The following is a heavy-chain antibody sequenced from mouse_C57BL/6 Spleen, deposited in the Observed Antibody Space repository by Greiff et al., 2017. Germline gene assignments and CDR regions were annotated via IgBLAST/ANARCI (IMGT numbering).Heavy chain of an antibody. V-gene: IGHV1-26*01. CDR3: ARAYGYDGRLAY. Sequence: EVQLQQSGPELVKPGASVKISCKASGYTFTDYSMNWVKQSHGKSLEWIGDINPNNGGTSYNQKFKGKATLTVDKSSSTAYMELRSLTSEDSAVYYCARAYGYDGRLAYWGQGTLVTVSA. CDR2: INPNNGGT. J-gene: IGHJ3*01. CDR1: GYTFTDYS. D-gene: IGHD2-2*01.